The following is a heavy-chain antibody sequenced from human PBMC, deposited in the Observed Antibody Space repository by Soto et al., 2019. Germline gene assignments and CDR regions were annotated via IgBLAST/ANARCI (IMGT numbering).Heavy chain of an antibody. CDR3: ERGLLYLSVRAF. CDR2: INNAGGTT. CDR1: EGTCGSFC. J-gene: IGHJ6*03. V-gene: IGHV3-74*01. D-gene: IGHD2-8*01. Sequence: PVVFLRLCWAASEGTCGSFCVRWVSQAPGKGLVWVSRINNAGGTTNYADSVKGRFTISRDNAKNTLYLQMNSLRAEDTAVYYCERGLLYLSVRAFWGKGTTVPV.